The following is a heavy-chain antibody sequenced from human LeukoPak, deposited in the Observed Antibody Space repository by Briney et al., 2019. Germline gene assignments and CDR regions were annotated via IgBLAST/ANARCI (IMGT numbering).Heavy chain of an antibody. CDR3: ARGDFWSGDYTDAFDV. CDR1: GFTLDDYG. J-gene: IGHJ3*01. Sequence: PGGPLRLSCAASGFTLDDYGMSWARQAPGKGLEWVANIKPDGSEKYYVDSVKGRFSISRDNVRNALYLQMNSLRVGDTALYYCARGDFWSGDYTDAFDVWGQGTMVTVSS. CDR2: IKPDGSEK. V-gene: IGHV3-7*04. D-gene: IGHD3-3*01.